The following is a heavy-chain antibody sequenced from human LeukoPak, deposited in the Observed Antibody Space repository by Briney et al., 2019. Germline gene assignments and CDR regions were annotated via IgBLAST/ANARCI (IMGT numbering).Heavy chain of an antibody. V-gene: IGHV3-11*04. CDR1: GFSFSDYY. D-gene: IGHD3-22*01. Sequence: GGSLRLSCAASGFSFSDYYMSWIRQAPGKGLEWVSYISSSGSTIYYADSVKGRFTISRDNSKNTLYLQMNSLRAEDTAVYYCARDARVWHYYYDSSGYYPERYFDYWGQGTLVTVSS. J-gene: IGHJ4*02. CDR3: ARDARVWHYYYDSSGYYPERYFDY. CDR2: ISSSGSTI.